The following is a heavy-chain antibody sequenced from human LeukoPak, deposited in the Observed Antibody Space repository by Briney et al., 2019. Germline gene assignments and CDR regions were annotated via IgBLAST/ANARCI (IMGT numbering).Heavy chain of an antibody. J-gene: IGHJ6*02. V-gene: IGHV4-59*01. CDR3: ARDSESYYGSGSYSPTGGMDV. D-gene: IGHD3-10*01. CDR1: GGSISSYY. CDR2: IYYGGST. Sequence: SETLSLTCTVSGGSISSYYWSWIRQPPGKGLEWIGYIYYGGSTNYNPSLKSRVTISVDTSKNQFSLKLSSVTAADTAVYYCARDSESYYGSGSYSPTGGMDVWGQGTTVTVSS.